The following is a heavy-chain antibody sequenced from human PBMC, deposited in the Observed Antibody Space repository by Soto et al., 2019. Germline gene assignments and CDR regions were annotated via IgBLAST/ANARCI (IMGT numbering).Heavy chain of an antibody. CDR2: SYYSGRT. CDR1: GGSISSSSYY. Sequence: QLQLQASGPGLVKPSETLSLTCTVSGGSISSSSYYWGWIRQPPGKGLEWIGSSYYSGRTYYNPSLKSRVTISVDTSKTQFSLKLSSVTAADTAVYCCATGLSALTHSGYCGQGTLVTVAS. J-gene: IGHJ4*02. CDR3: ATGLSALTHSGY. D-gene: IGHD3-10*01. V-gene: IGHV4-39*01.